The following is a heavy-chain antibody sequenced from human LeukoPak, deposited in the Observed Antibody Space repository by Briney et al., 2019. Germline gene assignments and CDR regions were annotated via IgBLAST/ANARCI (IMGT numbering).Heavy chain of an antibody. Sequence: GGSLRLSCAASGFIFNSHSMNWVRQAPGKGLEWVSSISSTSSYIYYADSVKSRFTISRDNAKNSLYLQMNSLRAEDTAVYYCARSSGWYHRGPDYYYYYMDVWGKGTTVTVSS. CDR1: GFIFNSHS. D-gene: IGHD6-19*01. V-gene: IGHV3-21*01. CDR3: ARSSGWYHRGPDYYYYYMDV. J-gene: IGHJ6*03. CDR2: ISSTSSYI.